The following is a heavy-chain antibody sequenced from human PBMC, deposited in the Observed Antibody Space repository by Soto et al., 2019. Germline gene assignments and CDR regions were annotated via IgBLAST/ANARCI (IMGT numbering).Heavy chain of an antibody. D-gene: IGHD3-22*01. CDR1: GFTFSSYA. CDR3: AKVRRAISGVLSGYYLASYYFDY. CDR2: ISGSGGST. V-gene: IGHV3-23*01. Sequence: LRLSCAASGFTFSSYAMSWVRQAPGKGLEWVSAISGSGGSTYYADSVKGRFTISRDNSKNTLYLQMNSLRAEDTAVYYCAKVRRAISGVLSGYYLASYYFDYWGQGTLVTVSS. J-gene: IGHJ4*02.